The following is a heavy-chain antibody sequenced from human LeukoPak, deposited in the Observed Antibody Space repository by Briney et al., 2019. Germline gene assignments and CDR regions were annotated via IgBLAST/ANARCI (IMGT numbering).Heavy chain of an antibody. V-gene: IGHV4-59*11. Sequence: SETLSLTCTVSGGSISSHYWSWIRQPPGKGLEWIGYIYYSGSTNYNPSLKSRVTISVDTSKNQFSLKLSSVTAADTAVYYCGAGTAAAAADYWGQGTLVTVSS. CDR1: GGSISSHY. D-gene: IGHD6-13*01. CDR2: IYYSGST. CDR3: GAGTAAAAADY. J-gene: IGHJ4*02.